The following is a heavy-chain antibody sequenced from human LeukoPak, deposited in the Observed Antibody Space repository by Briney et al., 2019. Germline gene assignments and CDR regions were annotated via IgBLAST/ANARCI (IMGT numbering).Heavy chain of an antibody. J-gene: IGHJ3*02. D-gene: IGHD2-21*01. CDR1: GGSISSGDYY. V-gene: IGHV4-30-4*08. CDR2: VYYSGST. Sequence: TSQTLSLICTVSGGSISSGDYYWSWTRQPPGKGLEWIGYVYYSGSTYYNPSLKSRVTLSVDTSKNQFSLKLSSVTAADTAVYYCAGSESMWAFDIWGQGTMVTVSS. CDR3: AGSESMWAFDI.